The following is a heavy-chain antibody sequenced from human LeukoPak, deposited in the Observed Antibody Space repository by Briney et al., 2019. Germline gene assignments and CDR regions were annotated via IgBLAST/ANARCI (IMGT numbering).Heavy chain of an antibody. D-gene: IGHD7-27*01. V-gene: IGHV4-59*02. CDR2: IYYTGST. CDR1: GGSVSDYY. J-gene: IGHJ4*02. Sequence: SETLSLTCTLSGGSVSDYYWSWIRRSPGKGLEWIGYIYYTGSTTYNPSLKSRVTISADTSKNQFSLKLSSVTAADTAVYYCASRKLGNDYWGQGTLVTVSS. CDR3: ASRKLGNDY.